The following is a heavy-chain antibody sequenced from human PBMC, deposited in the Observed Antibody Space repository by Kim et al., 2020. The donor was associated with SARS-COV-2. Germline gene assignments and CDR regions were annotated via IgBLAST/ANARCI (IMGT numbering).Heavy chain of an antibody. CDR1: GYTFTSYV. CDR3: AREGFLGDYYYYVMDV. CDR2: INTNTGNP. Sequence: ASVKVSCKASGYTFTSYVMNWVRQAPGQGLEWMGWINTNTGNPTYALGFTGRFVFSLDTSVNTAYLQISSLKAEDTAVYYCAREGFLGDYYYYVMDVWGQGTTVTVSS. V-gene: IGHV7-4-1*02. J-gene: IGHJ6*02. D-gene: IGHD3-16*01.